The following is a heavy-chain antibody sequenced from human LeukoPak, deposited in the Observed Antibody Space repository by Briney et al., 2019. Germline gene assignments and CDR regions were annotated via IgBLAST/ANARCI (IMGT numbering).Heavy chain of an antibody. D-gene: IGHD3/OR15-3a*01. CDR2: IYYSGST. Sequence: SETLSLTCTVSGGSISSYYWSWIRQPPGKGLEWIGYIYYSGSTNYNPSLKSRVTISVDTSKNQFSLKLSSVTAADTAVYYCARDEIFTFFGPEVYYMDVWGKGTTVTVSS. J-gene: IGHJ6*03. CDR3: ARDEIFTFFGPEVYYMDV. V-gene: IGHV4-59*12. CDR1: GGSISSYY.